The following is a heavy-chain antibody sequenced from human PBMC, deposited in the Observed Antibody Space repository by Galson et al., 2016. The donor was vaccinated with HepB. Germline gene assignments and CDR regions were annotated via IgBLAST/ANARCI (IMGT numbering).Heavy chain of an antibody. CDR3: ASHQGTCSSTKCHPLCD. CDR2: LYSDGEK. Sequence: SLRLSCAVSGFTVSSSYMAWLRQAPGKGLEWVSSLYSDGEKNHSDSPKGRVTTSRDNAKNILSLHRTLLRVDYTAVYYCASHQGTCSSTKCHPLCDWGHGTLVAAS. J-gene: IGHJ4*01. D-gene: IGHD2/OR15-2a*01. V-gene: IGHV3-66*04. CDR1: GFTVSSSY.